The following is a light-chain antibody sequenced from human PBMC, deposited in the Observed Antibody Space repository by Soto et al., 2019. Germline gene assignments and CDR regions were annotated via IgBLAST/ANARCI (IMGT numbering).Light chain of an antibody. CDR2: KAS. V-gene: IGKV1-5*03. J-gene: IGKJ1*01. Sequence: DIQMTQSPSTLSASVGDRVTITCRASQSISNWLAWYQQKLGKAPKLLIYKASSLEGGVPSRFSGSGSGTEFTLTISSLQPDDFATYYCQQYNTYLWTFDQGTKVEIK. CDR3: QQYNTYLWT. CDR1: QSISNW.